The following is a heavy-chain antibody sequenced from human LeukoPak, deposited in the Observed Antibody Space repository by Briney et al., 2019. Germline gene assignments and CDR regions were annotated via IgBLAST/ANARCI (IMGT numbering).Heavy chain of an antibody. CDR2: INPNSGGT. CDR3: ARGGSQVVAANWFDP. CDR1: GYTFTGYY. V-gene: IGHV1-2*02. Sequence: ASVKVSCKASGYTFTGYYMHWVRQAPGQGLEWMGWINPNSGGTNYAQKFQGRVTMTRDTSISTAYMELSRLRSDDTAVYYCARGGSQVVAANWFDPWGQGTLVTVSS. D-gene: IGHD2-15*01. J-gene: IGHJ5*02.